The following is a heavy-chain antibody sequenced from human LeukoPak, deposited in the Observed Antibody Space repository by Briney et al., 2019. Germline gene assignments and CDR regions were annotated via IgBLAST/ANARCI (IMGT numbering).Heavy chain of an antibody. CDR2: ISSSSNTI. J-gene: IGHJ4*02. Sequence: GGSLRLSCAASGLTFSNYNMNWVRQPPGKGLQWVSYISSSSNTIYYADSVKGRFTISRDNAKNSLFLQMNSLRAEDTAVYYCARDFARGFTIDYWGQGTLVTVSS. CDR1: GLTFSNYN. CDR3: ARDFARGFTIDY. D-gene: IGHD3-10*01. V-gene: IGHV3-48*01.